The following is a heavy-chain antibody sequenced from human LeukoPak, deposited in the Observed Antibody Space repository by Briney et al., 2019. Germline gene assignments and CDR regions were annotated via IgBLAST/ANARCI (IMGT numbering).Heavy chain of an antibody. CDR3: ARDLYSSGWPFDY. V-gene: IGHV3-30*04. J-gene: IGHJ4*02. CDR1: GFTFSSYA. CDR2: MSYDGSNK. Sequence: PGGSLRLSCAASGFTFSSYAMHWVRQAPGKGLEWVAVMSYDGSNKYYADSVKGRFTISRDNSKNTLYLQMNSLRAEDTAVYYCARDLYSSGWPFDYWGQGTLVTVSS. D-gene: IGHD6-19*01.